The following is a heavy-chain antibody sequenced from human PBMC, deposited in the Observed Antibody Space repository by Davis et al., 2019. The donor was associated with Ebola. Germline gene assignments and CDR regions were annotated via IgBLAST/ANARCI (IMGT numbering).Heavy chain of an antibody. D-gene: IGHD3-10*01. V-gene: IGHV3-30*18. CDR3: AKPIGWFGESSSLRN. CDR1: GFIFTSYG. Sequence: GGSLRLSCAASGFIFTSYGMHWVRQAPGKGLEWVALISHDGSDKYYADSLKGRVTISRDNSKNTPYLQMDSLRSEDTAVYYCAKPIGWFGESSSLRNWGQGTLVTVSS. CDR2: ISHDGSDK. J-gene: IGHJ4*02.